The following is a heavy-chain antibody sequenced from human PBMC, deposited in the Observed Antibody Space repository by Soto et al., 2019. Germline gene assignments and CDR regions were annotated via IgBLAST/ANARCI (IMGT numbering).Heavy chain of an antibody. Sequence: QVQLVQSGAEVKKPGALVKVSCKASDYTFTSYGITWVRQAPGQGLEWLGRISAFKGNTIYAQKVQGRVTMTTDTSTSTAYMELRSLRSDDTAVYYCAREGTTIRNYDYYYYGMDVWGQGTTVTVSS. CDR2: ISAFKGNT. V-gene: IGHV1-18*01. CDR3: AREGTTIRNYDYYYYGMDV. D-gene: IGHD3-10*01. J-gene: IGHJ6*02. CDR1: DYTFTSYG.